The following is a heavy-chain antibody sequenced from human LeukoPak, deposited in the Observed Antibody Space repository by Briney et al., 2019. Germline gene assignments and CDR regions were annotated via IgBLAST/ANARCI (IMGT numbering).Heavy chain of an antibody. CDR1: GFTFSSYS. Sequence: PGGSLRLSCAASGFTFSSYSMNWVRQAPGKGLEWVSSISSSSSYIYYADSVKGRFTISRDNAKNSLYLQMNSLRAEDTAVYYCAAYYDFWTNLNHYFDYWGQGTLVTVSS. D-gene: IGHD3-3*01. V-gene: IGHV3-21*01. CDR2: ISSSSSYI. J-gene: IGHJ4*02. CDR3: AAYYDFWTNLNHYFDY.